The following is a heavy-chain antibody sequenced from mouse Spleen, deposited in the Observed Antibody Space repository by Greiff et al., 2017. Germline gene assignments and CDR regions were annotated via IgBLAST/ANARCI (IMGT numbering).Heavy chain of an antibody. Sequence: EVKVEESGGGLVKPGGSLKLSCAASGFTFSDYGMHWVRQAPEKGLEWVATISDGGSYTYYPDNVKGRFTISRDNAKNNLYLQMSHLKSEDTAMYYCARPNSYYFDYWGQGTTLTVSS. CDR2: ISDGGSYT. V-gene: IGHV5-4*03. CDR3: ARPNSYYFDY. J-gene: IGHJ2*01. CDR1: GFTFSDYG. D-gene: IGHD4-1*01.